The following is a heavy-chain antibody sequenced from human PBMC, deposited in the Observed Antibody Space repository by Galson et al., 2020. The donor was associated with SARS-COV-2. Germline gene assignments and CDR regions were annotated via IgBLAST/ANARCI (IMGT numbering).Heavy chain of an antibody. Sequence: GESLKISCAASGFTFSDYYMSWIRQAPGKGLEWVADIKPDGSDKNYVDSVKGRFTIARDNAKNSVYLQMNSLGGEDTAVYYCARGHWGRDYWGQGTLVTVSS. CDR3: ARGHWGRDY. CDR1: GFTFSDYY. J-gene: IGHJ4*02. V-gene: IGHV3-7*04. CDR2: IKPDGSDK. D-gene: IGHD7-27*01.